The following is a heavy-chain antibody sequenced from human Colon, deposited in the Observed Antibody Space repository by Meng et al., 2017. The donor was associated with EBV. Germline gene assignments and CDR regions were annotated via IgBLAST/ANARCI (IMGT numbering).Heavy chain of an antibody. CDR1: VDYITSNAW. Sequence: QVQLYECGPGSVNCSWSRSVTWAVSVDYITSNAWWSWVRQPPGKGLEWIGQIHHTGYSTFNPSLQSRVTMSVDKSKNQFFLTVRSVTASDTAVYYCARRDYGNYPLKSPWGQGVLVTVSS. CDR3: ARRDYGNYPLKSP. J-gene: IGHJ5*02. CDR2: IHHTGYS. D-gene: IGHD4-17*01. V-gene: IGHV4-4*02.